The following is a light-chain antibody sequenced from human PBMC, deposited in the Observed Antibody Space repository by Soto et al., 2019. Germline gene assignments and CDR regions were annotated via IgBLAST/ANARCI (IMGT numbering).Light chain of an antibody. Sequence: EVVMTQSPATLSVSPGERATLSCRASQRISSNLAWYQQRRGQAPRLLIYGASTRAPGIPARFSGSGSETEFTLTLRSLQSADFAVYYCQHYNNWPPWTFGQGTKVELK. J-gene: IGKJ1*01. CDR3: QHYNNWPPWT. CDR2: GAS. V-gene: IGKV3-15*01. CDR1: QRISSN.